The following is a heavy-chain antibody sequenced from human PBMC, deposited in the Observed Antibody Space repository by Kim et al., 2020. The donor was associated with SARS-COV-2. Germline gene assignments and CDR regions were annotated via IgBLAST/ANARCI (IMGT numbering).Heavy chain of an antibody. J-gene: IGHJ6*02. Sequence: KGRFTITRDNSKNTLYLQMNSLSAEDTAVYCCARDGLRSGLDYYCGMDVWGQGTTVTVSS. V-gene: IGHV3-30*07. D-gene: IGHD4-17*01. CDR3: ARDGLRSGLDYYCGMDV.